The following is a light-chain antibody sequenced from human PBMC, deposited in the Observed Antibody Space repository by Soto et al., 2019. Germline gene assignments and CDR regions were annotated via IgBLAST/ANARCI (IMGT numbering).Light chain of an antibody. CDR1: QSISSW. CDR3: QQYNSYDT. CDR2: DAS. J-gene: IGKJ2*01. Sequence: DIQMTQSPSTLSASVGDRVTITCRASQSISSWLAWYQQKPGKAPKLLIHDASNLESGVPSRFSGSGSGTEFTLTISSLQPDDFATYYCQQYNSYDTFGQGTKLEIK. V-gene: IGKV1-5*01.